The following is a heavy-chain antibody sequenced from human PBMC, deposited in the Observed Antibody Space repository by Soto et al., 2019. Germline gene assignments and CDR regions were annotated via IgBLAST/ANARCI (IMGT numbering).Heavy chain of an antibody. D-gene: IGHD5-12*01. CDR2: ISSSSSTI. CDR1: GFTFSSYS. J-gene: IGHJ6*02. Sequence: GGSLILSCAASGFTFSSYSMNWVRQAPGKGLEWVSYISSSSSTIYYADSVKGRFTISRDNAKNSLYLQMNSLRAEDTAVYYCARADSGYAHGYYYYGMDVWGQGTTVTVSS. V-gene: IGHV3-48*01. CDR3: ARADSGYAHGYYYYGMDV.